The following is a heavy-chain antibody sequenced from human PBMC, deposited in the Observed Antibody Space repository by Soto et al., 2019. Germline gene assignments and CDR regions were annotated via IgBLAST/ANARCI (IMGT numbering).Heavy chain of an antibody. CDR3: VRQGIGAVHGVVDV. D-gene: IGHD3-10*01. J-gene: IGHJ6*02. CDR1: GGSISSYY. V-gene: IGHV4-59*08. Sequence: PSETLSLTCTVSGGSISSYYWSWIRQPPGKGLEWIGYIYYSGSTNYNPSLKSRVTISVDTSKNQFSLKLSSVTAADTAVYYCVRQGIGAVHGVVDVWGQGTTVTVSS. CDR2: IYYSGST.